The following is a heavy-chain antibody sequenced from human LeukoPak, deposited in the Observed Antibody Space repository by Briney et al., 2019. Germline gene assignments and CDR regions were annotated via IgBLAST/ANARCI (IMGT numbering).Heavy chain of an antibody. Sequence: PSETLSLTCTVSGGSICSYYWSWIRQPPGKGLEWIGYIYYSGSTNYNPSLKGRVTISVDTSKNQFSLKLSSVTAADTAVYYCARGTSITRFDPWGQGTLVTVSS. J-gene: IGHJ5*02. D-gene: IGHD3-10*01. CDR2: IYYSGST. CDR1: GGSICSYY. V-gene: IGHV4-59*01. CDR3: ARGTSITRFDP.